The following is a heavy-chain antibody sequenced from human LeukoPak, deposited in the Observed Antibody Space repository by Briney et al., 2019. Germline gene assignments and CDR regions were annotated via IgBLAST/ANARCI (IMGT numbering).Heavy chain of an antibody. V-gene: IGHV4-4*07. Sequence: SETLSLTCTVSGGSISSYYWSWIRQPAGKGLEWIGRIYTSGSITYNPSLKSRVSMSVDTSKNQFSLKLSSVTAADTAVYYCASLSGSYWGVDYWGQGTLVTVSS. D-gene: IGHD1-26*01. CDR2: IYTSGSI. CDR3: ASLSGSYWGVDY. J-gene: IGHJ4*02. CDR1: GGSISSYY.